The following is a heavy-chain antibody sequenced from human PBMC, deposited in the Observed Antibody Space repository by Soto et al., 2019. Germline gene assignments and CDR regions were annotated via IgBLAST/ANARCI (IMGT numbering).Heavy chain of an antibody. Sequence: PSETLSLTCTVSGGSISSYYWSWIRQPPGKGLEWIGYIYYSGSTNYNPSLKSRVTISVDTSKNQFSLKLSSVTAADTAVYYCARGGGPRYYYYGMDVWGQGTTVTVS. CDR3: ARGGGPRYYYYGMDV. J-gene: IGHJ6*02. D-gene: IGHD1-26*01. CDR2: IYYSGST. CDR1: GGSISSYY. V-gene: IGHV4-59*01.